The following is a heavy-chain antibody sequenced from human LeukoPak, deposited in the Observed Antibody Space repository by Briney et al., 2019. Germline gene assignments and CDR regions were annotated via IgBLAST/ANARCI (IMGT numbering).Heavy chain of an antibody. CDR2: SYYSGSP. V-gene: IGHV4-30-4*01. D-gene: IGHD3-10*01. J-gene: IGHJ5*02. Sequence: SETLSLTCTVSGGSISSGDYYWSWIRQPPGKGLEWIGYSYYSGSPYYNPSLKSRVTISVDTSKNQFSLKLSSVTAADTAVYYCARRHRIHYYGSGSYYNNWFDPWGQGTLVTVSS. CDR3: ARRHRIHYYGSGSYYNNWFDP. CDR1: GGSISSGDYY.